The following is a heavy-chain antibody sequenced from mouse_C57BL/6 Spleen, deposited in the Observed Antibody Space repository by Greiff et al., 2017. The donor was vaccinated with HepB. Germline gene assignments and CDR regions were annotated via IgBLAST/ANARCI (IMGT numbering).Heavy chain of an antibody. CDR1: GYTFTSYW. CDR3: ARRTDDYDPLDY. D-gene: IGHD2-4*01. V-gene: IGHV1-50*01. Sequence: QVQLQQPGAELVKPGASVKLSCKASGYTFTSYWMQWVKQRPGQGLEWIGEIDPSDSYTNYNQKFKGKATLTVDTSSSTAYMQLSSLTSEDSAVYYCARRTDDYDPLDYWGQGTTLTVSS. J-gene: IGHJ2*01. CDR2: IDPSDSYT.